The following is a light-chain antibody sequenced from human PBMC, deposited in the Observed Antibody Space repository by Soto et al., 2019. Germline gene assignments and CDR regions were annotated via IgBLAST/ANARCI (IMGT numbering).Light chain of an antibody. CDR1: QSIGSD. CDR2: TAS. V-gene: IGKV1-39*01. Sequence: VQLTQSPPSLSASVGDRVTITCRASQSIGSDLNWYQQTPGKAPKVLIYTASNVHNGVPSRFSGSGSGTHFTLTISSLQPEDFATYYCQQSYSTPRTFGQGTRLEIK. CDR3: QQSYSTPRT. J-gene: IGKJ2*01.